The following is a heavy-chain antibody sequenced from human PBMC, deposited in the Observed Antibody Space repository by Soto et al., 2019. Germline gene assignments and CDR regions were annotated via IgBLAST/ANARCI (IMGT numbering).Heavy chain of an antibody. J-gene: IGHJ4*02. CDR1: GCIFSTHG. CDR2: IWYDGGNK. Sequence: QVQLVESGGGVVQPGRTLRLSCAASGCIFSTHGMQWFLQARGKGLEWVGVIWYDGGNKYYADSVKGRFTISRDNSKNTLYLQMNSLRVEDTAVYYCARVQHYYDSSGYLGIDYWGQGTLVTVSS. V-gene: IGHV3-33*01. D-gene: IGHD3-22*01. CDR3: ARVQHYYDSSGYLGIDY.